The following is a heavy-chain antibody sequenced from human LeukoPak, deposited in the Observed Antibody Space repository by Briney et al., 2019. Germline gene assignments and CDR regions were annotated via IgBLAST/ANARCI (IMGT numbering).Heavy chain of an antibody. Sequence: SSETLSLTCAVYGGSFSGYYWSWIRQPPGKGLEWIGEINHSGSTNYNPSLKNRVTISVDTSKNQFSLKLSSVTAADTAVYYCASLVAAAGYWGQGTLVTVSS. CDR2: INHSGST. V-gene: IGHV4-34*01. D-gene: IGHD6-13*01. CDR1: GGSFSGYY. J-gene: IGHJ4*02. CDR3: ASLVAAAGY.